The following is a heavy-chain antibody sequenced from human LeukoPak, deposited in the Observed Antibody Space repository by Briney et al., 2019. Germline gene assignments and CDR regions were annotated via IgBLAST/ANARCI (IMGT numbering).Heavy chain of an antibody. J-gene: IGHJ4*02. CDR1: GFTFNTYS. CDR2: ISSSSDII. CDR3: ARGPLYTSGWYEDGTIHLNY. Sequence: GGSLRLSCAVSGFTFNTYSMNWVRQAPGKGLEWVSYISSSSDIIYYADSVKGRFTISRDNAKNSLYLQMNSLRAEDTAVYYCARGPLYTSGWYEDGTIHLNYWGQGTLVTVSS. V-gene: IGHV3-48*04. D-gene: IGHD6-19*01.